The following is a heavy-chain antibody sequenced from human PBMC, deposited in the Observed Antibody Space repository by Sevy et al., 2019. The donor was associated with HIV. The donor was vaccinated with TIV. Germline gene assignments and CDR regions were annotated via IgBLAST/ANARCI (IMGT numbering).Heavy chain of an antibody. D-gene: IGHD3-9*01. J-gene: IGHJ4*02. CDR3: VRIAGLTGSYEY. V-gene: IGHV3-30-3*01. Sequence: GGSLRLSCAASGFTFTNFPMHWVRQAPGRGLEWVAIISFNGNHEFYADSVKGRFTISRDNSKGSLYLQMNSLRREDTAVYYCVRIAGLTGSYEYWGQGTQVTVSS. CDR2: ISFNGNHE. CDR1: GFTFTNFP.